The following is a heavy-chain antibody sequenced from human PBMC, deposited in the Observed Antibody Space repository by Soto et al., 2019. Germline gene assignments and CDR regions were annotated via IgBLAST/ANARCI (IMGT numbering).Heavy chain of an antibody. CDR2: IKSKTDGGTT. V-gene: IGHV3-15*01. Sequence: LRLSCAASGFTFSNAWMSWVRQAPGKGLEWVGRIKSKTDGGTTDYAAPVKGRFTISRDDSKNTLYLQMNSLKTEDTAVYYCTTDRYCSGGSCYYSGSFDYWGQGTLVTVSS. CDR3: TTDRYCSGGSCYYSGSFDY. J-gene: IGHJ4*02. CDR1: GFTFSNAW. D-gene: IGHD2-15*01.